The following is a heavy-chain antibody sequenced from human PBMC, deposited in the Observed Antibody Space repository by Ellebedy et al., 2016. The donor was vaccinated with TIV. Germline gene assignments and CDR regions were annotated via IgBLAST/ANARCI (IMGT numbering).Heavy chain of an antibody. CDR2: IYYSGST. V-gene: IGHV4-59*12. D-gene: IGHD1-26*01. CDR3: ARESSGSYFDY. CDR1: GGSISSYY. Sequence: ESLKISCTVSGGSISSYYWSWIRQPPGKGLEWIGYIYYSGSTNYNPSLKSRVTISVDTSKNQFSLKLSSVTAADTAVYYCARESSGSYFDYWGQGILVTVSS. J-gene: IGHJ4*02.